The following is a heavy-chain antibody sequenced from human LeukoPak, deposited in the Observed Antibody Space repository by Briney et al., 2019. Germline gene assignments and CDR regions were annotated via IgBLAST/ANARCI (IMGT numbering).Heavy chain of an antibody. J-gene: IGHJ4*02. Sequence: TSVTLSLTCAVYGGSFSGYYWSWIRQPPGKGLEWIGEINHSGSTNYNPSLKSRVTISVDTSRNQFSLKLSSVTAADTAVYYCASWNTGYSSGWYLNWGQGTPVTVSS. CDR2: INHSGST. V-gene: IGHV4-34*01. CDR1: GGSFSGYY. D-gene: IGHD6-19*01. CDR3: ASWNTGYSSGWYLN.